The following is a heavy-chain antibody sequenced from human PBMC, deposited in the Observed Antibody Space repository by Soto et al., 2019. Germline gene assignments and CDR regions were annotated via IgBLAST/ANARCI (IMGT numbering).Heavy chain of an antibody. Sequence: GGSLRLSCAASGFTFSSYAMSWVRQAPGKGLEWVSAISGSGGSPYYADSVKGRFTISRDNSKNTLYLQMNSLRAEDTAVYYCAKDSAGGGYSTLDSMDVWGQGTTVTVSS. V-gene: IGHV3-23*01. D-gene: IGHD5-18*01. CDR2: ISGSGGSP. CDR3: AKDSAGGGYSTLDSMDV. J-gene: IGHJ6*02. CDR1: GFTFSSYA.